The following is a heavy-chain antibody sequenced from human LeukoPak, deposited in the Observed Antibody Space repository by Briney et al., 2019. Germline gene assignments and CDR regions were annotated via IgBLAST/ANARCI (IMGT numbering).Heavy chain of an antibody. Sequence: GASVKVSCKASGGTFSSYAISWVRQAPEQGLEWMGGIIPIFGTANYAQKFQGRVTITADKSTSTAYMELSSLRSEDTAVYYCAREGNCSSTSCYGSSRVWFDPWGQGTLVTVSS. V-gene: IGHV1-69*06. D-gene: IGHD2-2*01. CDR1: GGTFSSYA. J-gene: IGHJ5*02. CDR2: IIPIFGTA. CDR3: AREGNCSSTSCYGSSRVWFDP.